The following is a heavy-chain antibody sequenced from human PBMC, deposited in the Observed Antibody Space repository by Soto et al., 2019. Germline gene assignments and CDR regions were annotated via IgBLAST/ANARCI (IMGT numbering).Heavy chain of an antibody. J-gene: IGHJ5*02. V-gene: IGHV3-23*01. CDR3: AKPYVARVNYWEGPPINWFDP. CDR1: GFTFSGYA. D-gene: IGHD2-8*02. Sequence: PGGSLRLSCAASGFTFSGYAMSWVRQAPGKGLERVSAISGSGGSTYYADSVKGRFTISRDNSKNTLYLQMNSLRAEDTAVYYCAKPYVARVNYWEGPPINWFDPWGQGTLVTVSS. CDR2: ISGSGGST.